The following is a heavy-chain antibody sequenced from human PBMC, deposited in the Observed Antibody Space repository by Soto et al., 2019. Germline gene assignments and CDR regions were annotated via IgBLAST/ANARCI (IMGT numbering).Heavy chain of an antibody. Sequence: ASVKVSCKASGYTFTSYAMHWVRQAPGQRLEWMGWINAGNGNTKYSQKFQGRVTITRDTSASTAYMELSSLRSEDTAVYYCAREGPDPFWSGPHNWFDPWGQGTLVTVSS. CDR2: INAGNGNT. D-gene: IGHD3-3*01. CDR3: AREGPDPFWSGPHNWFDP. CDR1: GYTFTSYA. V-gene: IGHV1-3*01. J-gene: IGHJ5*02.